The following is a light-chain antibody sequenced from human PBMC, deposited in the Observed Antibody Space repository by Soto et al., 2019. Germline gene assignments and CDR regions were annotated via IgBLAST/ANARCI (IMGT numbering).Light chain of an antibody. CDR2: DST. Sequence: VLTQSPATLSLSPGERATLSCRASQSIHTSLAWYQQKSGKPPRLVIYDSTLRANGVPARFSGSGSGTDFTLTISSLEPEDFAVYYCQQCRKWPTTFGQGTRLEIK. CDR1: QSIHTS. V-gene: IGKV3-11*01. CDR3: QQCRKWPTT. J-gene: IGKJ5*01.